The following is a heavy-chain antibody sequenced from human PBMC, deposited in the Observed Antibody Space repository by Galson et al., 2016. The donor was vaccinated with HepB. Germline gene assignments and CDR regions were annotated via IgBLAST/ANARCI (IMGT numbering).Heavy chain of an antibody. CDR3: ARAGGLDI. V-gene: IGHV5-10-1*01. CDR1: GYMFNSYW. D-gene: IGHD1-26*01. CDR2: IDPSDSYT. J-gene: IGHJ3*02. Sequence: QSGAEVKKPGESLRISCKGSGYMFNSYWINWVRQMPGNGLEWMGRIDPSDSYTNYSPSFQGHVTISADKSINTVYLQWSSLKASDTAMYYCARAGGLDIWGQGTKVTVSS.